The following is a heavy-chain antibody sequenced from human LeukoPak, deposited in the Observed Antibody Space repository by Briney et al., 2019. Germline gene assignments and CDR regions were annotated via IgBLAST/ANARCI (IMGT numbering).Heavy chain of an antibody. D-gene: IGHD6-19*01. J-gene: IGHJ4*02. V-gene: IGHV4-39*01. Sequence: QPQEKGLERIGNIYYSRTTYDTPSPKSRVTISVDTSKNQFSLKLSSVTAADTAVYYCARSVRAVAGRIDYWGQGTLVTVSS. CDR2: IYYSRTT. CDR3: ARSVRAVAGRIDY.